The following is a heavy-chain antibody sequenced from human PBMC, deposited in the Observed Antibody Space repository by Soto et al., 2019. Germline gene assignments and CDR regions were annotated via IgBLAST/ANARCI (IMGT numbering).Heavy chain of an antibody. CDR2: ISYDGRKK. CDR1: GFTFSSYA. V-gene: IGHV3-30*04. J-gene: IGHJ4*02. Sequence: QVQLVESGGGVVQPGRSLRLSCAASGFTFSSYAMHWVRQAPGKGLEWVAVISYDGRKKYYADSVKGRFSISRDNSKDTLYVQMDSLRDEDTAVYYCAKDSMRGEVPAALNFDYWGQGTLVTVSS. D-gene: IGHD2-2*01. CDR3: AKDSMRGEVPAALNFDY.